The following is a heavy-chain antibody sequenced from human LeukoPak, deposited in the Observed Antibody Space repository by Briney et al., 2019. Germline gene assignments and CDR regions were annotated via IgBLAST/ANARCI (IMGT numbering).Heavy chain of an antibody. V-gene: IGHV3-21*01. CDR2: ITSTSSYI. CDR3: ARVAGGSHLFDY. D-gene: IGHD1-26*01. J-gene: IGHJ4*02. CDR1: GFAFSTYS. Sequence: PGRSLRLSCAASGFAFSTYSMNWVRQAPGKGLEWVSSITSTSSYIYYADSVKGRFTISRDNAKNSLYLQMNTLRAEDTAVYYCARVAGGSHLFDYWGQGTLVTVSS.